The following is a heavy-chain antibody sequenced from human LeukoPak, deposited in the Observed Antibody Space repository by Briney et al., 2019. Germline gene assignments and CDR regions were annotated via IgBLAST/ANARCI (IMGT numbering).Heavy chain of an antibody. CDR3: AGGFQSSGYGFDI. CDR2: INAGNGNT. Sequence: ASVKVSCKASGYTFTSYAMHWVRQAPGQRLEWMGWINAGNGNTKYSQKFQGRVTITRDTSASTAYMELSSLRSEDTAVYYCAGGFQSSGYGFDIWGQGTMVTVSS. J-gene: IGHJ3*02. D-gene: IGHD6-19*01. CDR1: GYTFTSYA. V-gene: IGHV1-3*01.